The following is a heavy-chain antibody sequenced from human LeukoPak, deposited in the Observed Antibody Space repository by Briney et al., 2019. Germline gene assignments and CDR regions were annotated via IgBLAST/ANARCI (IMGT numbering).Heavy chain of an antibody. V-gene: IGHV4-59*01. Sequence: SETLSLTCNVSGVSISTFYWTWIRQPPGRELEWIGYIYYSGSTNYNPSLKSRVTISVDTSKNQFSLNLRSVTAADTAVYYCARGSLDWDSFDIWGQGTMVTVSS. CDR2: IYYSGST. J-gene: IGHJ3*02. CDR1: GVSISTFY. D-gene: IGHD3-9*01. CDR3: ARGSLDWDSFDI.